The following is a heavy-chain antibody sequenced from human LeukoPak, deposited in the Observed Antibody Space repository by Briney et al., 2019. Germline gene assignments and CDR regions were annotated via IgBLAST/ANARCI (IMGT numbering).Heavy chain of an antibody. CDR1: GGSISSGSYY. CDR3: ARVIYDILTGYPDAFDI. CDR2: IYTSGST. J-gene: IGHJ3*02. V-gene: IGHV4-61*02. D-gene: IGHD3-9*01. Sequence: SQTLSLTCTVSGGSISSGSYYWSWIRQPAGKGLEWIVRIYTSGSTTYNPSLKSRVTISADTSKNQFSLKLNSVTAADTAVYYCARVIYDILTGYPDAFDIWGQGTMVTVSS.